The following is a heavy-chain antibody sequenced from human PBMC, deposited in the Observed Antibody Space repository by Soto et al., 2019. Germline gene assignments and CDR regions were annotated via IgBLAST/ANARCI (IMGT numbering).Heavy chain of an antibody. CDR2: INPNSGGT. V-gene: IGHV1-2*04. J-gene: IGHJ3*02. CDR3: ARSCSGGSCYLDAFDI. CDR1: GYTFTGYY. D-gene: IGHD2-15*01. Sequence: ASVKGSCKASGYTFTGYYMHWVRQAPGQGLEWMGWINPNSGGTNYAQKFQGWVTMTRDTSISTAYMELSRLRSDDMAVYYCARSCSGGSCYLDAFDIWGQGTMVTVSS.